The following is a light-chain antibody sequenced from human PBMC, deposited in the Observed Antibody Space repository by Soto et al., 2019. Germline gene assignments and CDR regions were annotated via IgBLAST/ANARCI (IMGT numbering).Light chain of an antibody. CDR1: SSDVGGFNY. J-gene: IGLJ2*01. Sequence: QSVLTQPASVSGSPGQSITISCTGTSSDVGGFNYVSWYQQHPDKGPKLMIYDVSNRPSGVSNCFSGSKSGNTASLTISGLQAEDEADYYCSSYTSTSTLVFGGGTKLTVL. CDR3: SSYTSTSTLV. CDR2: DVS. V-gene: IGLV2-14*03.